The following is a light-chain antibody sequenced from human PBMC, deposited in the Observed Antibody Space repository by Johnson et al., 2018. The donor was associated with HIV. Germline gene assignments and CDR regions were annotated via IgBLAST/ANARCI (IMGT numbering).Light chain of an antibody. CDR2: DNN. V-gene: IGLV1-51*01. Sequence: QPVLTQPPSVSAAPGQKVTISCSGSSSNIGNNYISWYQQLPGTAPKLLIYDNNNRPSGIPARFSGSKSGTSAILAITGLQPGDEADYYCGTWDSSLSAPVFGTGTKVTVL. CDR1: SSNIGNNY. J-gene: IGLJ1*01. CDR3: GTWDSSLSAPV.